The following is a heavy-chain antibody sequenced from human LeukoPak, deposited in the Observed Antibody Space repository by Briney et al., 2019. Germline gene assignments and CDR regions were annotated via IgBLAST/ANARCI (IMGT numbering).Heavy chain of an antibody. Sequence: GGSQRLSCTASGFSFTDAWMSWVRQAPGKGLEWVGHIKSKSDGGTTDYAAPVKGRFTISRDDSKNTLYLQMNSVKTEDTAVYYCTTYDILTGYYRALWYFDYWGQGTLVSVSS. J-gene: IGHJ4*02. CDR3: TTYDILTGYYRALWYFDY. CDR2: IKSKSDGGTT. V-gene: IGHV3-15*01. D-gene: IGHD3-9*01. CDR1: GFSFTDAW.